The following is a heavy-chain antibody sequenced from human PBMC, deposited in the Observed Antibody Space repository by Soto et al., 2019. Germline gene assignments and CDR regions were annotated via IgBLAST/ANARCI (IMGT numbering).Heavy chain of an antibody. CDR3: ARYERGAAFTS. CDR2: MDPNSDNR. J-gene: IGHJ5*02. Sequence: ASVKVSCKASGHTFTTDYINWVRQATGQGPEWMGWMDPNSDNRGYAQKFQGRVTMTGDTSISTVYMELSSLTSEDTAIYYCARYERGAAFTSWGQGTPVTVSS. V-gene: IGHV1-8*01. D-gene: IGHD6-13*01. CDR1: GHTFTTDY.